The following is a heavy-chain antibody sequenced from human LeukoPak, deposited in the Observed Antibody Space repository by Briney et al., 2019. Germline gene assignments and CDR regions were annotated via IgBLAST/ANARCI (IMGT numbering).Heavy chain of an antibody. CDR3: TTDYGDSGYFQH. Sequence: GVSLRLSCAASGLTFKNAWMSWVRQAPGKGLEWIGRIKRKADGGTIDYAAPVKARFTISRDDSKNTLYPQMNSLKTEDTAVYYCTTDYGDSGYFQHWGQGTLVTVSS. V-gene: IGHV3-15*01. D-gene: IGHD4-17*01. CDR2: IKRKADGGTI. J-gene: IGHJ1*01. CDR1: GLTFKNAW.